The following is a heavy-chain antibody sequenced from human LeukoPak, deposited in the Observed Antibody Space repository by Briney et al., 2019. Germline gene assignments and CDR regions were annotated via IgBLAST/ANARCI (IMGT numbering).Heavy chain of an antibody. Sequence: GESLKISCKGSGYNYTIYWIAWVRQMPGKGLEWMGIIWPGDSDTRYSPSFQGQVTISVDKSISTAYLQWSSLKASDTAIYYCARHSTISPGDYWGQGTLVTVSS. CDR1: GYNYTIYW. J-gene: IGHJ4*02. CDR2: IWPGDSDT. V-gene: IGHV5-51*01. CDR3: ARHSTISPGDY. D-gene: IGHD2/OR15-2a*01.